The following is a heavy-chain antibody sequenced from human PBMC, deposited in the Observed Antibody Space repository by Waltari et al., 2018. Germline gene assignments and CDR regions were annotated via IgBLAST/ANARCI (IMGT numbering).Heavy chain of an antibody. V-gene: IGHV3-53*01. CDR2: IYSGGST. Sequence: EVQLVESGGGLIQPGGSLRISCAASGFTVSSNYMSWVRQAPGKGLEWVSVIYSGGSTYDADSVKGRFTISRDNSKNTLYLQMNSLRAEDTAVYYCARDAGYGDYPASYFDYWGQGTLVTVSS. CDR3: ARDAGYGDYPASYFDY. J-gene: IGHJ4*02. D-gene: IGHD4-17*01. CDR1: GFTVSSNY.